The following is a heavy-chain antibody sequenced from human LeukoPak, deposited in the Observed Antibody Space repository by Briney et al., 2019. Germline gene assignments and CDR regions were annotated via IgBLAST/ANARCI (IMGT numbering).Heavy chain of an antibody. V-gene: IGHV4-30-2*01. Sequence: SETLSLTCTVSGDSMNSGGYYWSWIRQTPGKGLEWIGFIYQSGNTYYNPSLKSRVTISLDGSKNQFSLNLSSVTVADTAVYYCASSSRWSCFDCWGQGTLVTVSS. CDR3: ASSSRWSCFDC. D-gene: IGHD6-13*01. J-gene: IGHJ5*01. CDR2: IYQSGNT. CDR1: GDSMNSGGYY.